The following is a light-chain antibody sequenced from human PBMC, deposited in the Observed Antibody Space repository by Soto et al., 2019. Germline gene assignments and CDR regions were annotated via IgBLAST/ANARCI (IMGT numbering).Light chain of an antibody. CDR1: SSDVGGYNY. Sequence: QSAMTQPASVSGSPGQSITISCTGTSSDVGGYNYVSWYQQHPGKAPKLMIYDVSNRPSGVSNRFSGSKSGNTASLTISGLHAEDEADYYCSSYTSSSSNWVFGGGTKLTVL. CDR2: DVS. J-gene: IGLJ3*02. CDR3: SSYTSSSSNWV. V-gene: IGLV2-14*01.